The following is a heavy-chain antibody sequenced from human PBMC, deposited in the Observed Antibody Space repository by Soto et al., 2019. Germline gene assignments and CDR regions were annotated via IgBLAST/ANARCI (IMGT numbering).Heavy chain of an antibody. Sequence: SVKVSCKASENTFIGYYLHWVRQAPGQGLEWMGWISPYSGDTDSAQKFQGRVTLTRDTSTRTVYMELSRLTSDDTAVYYCAWERPTTIFINWGQGALVTVSA. CDR1: ENTFIGYY. CDR2: ISPYSGDT. D-gene: IGHD3-3*01. V-gene: IGHV1-2*02. CDR3: AWERPTTIFIN. J-gene: IGHJ4*02.